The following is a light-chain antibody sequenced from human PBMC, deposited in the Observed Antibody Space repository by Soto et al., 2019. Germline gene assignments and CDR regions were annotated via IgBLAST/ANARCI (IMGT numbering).Light chain of an antibody. CDR3: QQYNTYWT. CDR2: AAS. CDR1: QGIRND. J-gene: IGKJ1*01. Sequence: DIQMTQSPSSLSAYVGDRVTITCRASQGIRNDVGWYQQKPGKAPKRLIYAASSLQSGVPSRFSGSGSGTEFTLTISSLQPDDAATYYCQQYNTYWTFGQGTKVDIK. V-gene: IGKV1-17*01.